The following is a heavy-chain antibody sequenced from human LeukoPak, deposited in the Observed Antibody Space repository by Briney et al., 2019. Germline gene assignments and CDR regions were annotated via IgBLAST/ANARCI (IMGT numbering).Heavy chain of an antibody. V-gene: IGHV4-59*08. CDR2: IYYSGST. J-gene: IGHJ4*02. CDR3: ARAIEVGAMTPFDY. D-gene: IGHD1-26*01. CDR1: GGSISSYY. Sequence: PSETLSLTCTVSGGSISSYYWSWIRQPPGKGLEWIGYIYYSGSTNYNPSLKSRVTISVDTSKNQFSLKLSSVTAADTAVYYCARAIEVGAMTPFDYWGQGTLVTVS.